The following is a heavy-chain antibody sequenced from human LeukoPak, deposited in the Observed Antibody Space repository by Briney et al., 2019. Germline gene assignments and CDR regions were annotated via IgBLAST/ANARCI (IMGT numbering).Heavy chain of an antibody. J-gene: IGHJ6*03. Sequence: PGGSLRLSCAVSGFTVSGNYMSWVRQAPGKGLEWVSLIYSGGTTYYADSVKGRFTISRDNSKNTLYLQMNSLRAEDTAVYYCARSAAAGFSYYSYYMDVWGKGTTVTISS. CDR2: IYSGGTT. V-gene: IGHV3-53*01. CDR1: GFTVSGNY. D-gene: IGHD6-13*01. CDR3: ARSAAAGFSYYSYYMDV.